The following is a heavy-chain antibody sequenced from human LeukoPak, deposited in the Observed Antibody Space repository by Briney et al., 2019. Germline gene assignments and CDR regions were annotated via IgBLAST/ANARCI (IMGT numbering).Heavy chain of an antibody. V-gene: IGHV3-21*01. CDR1: RFTFSSYS. Sequence: GGSLRLSCAASRFTFSSYSMNWVRQAPGKGLEWVSSISSSSSYIYYADSVKGRFTISRDNAKNSLYLQMNSLRAEDTAVYYCARADDYDGKRHDYWGQGTLVTVSS. D-gene: IGHD4-23*01. J-gene: IGHJ4*02. CDR2: ISSSSSYI. CDR3: ARADDYDGKRHDY.